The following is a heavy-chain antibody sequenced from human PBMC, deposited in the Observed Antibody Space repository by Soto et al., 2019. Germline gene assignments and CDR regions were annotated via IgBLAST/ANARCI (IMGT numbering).Heavy chain of an antibody. CDR3: ARGPRGWYGFDY. CDR1: GFTFSSDW. CDR2: MNSDGSSS. V-gene: IGHV3-74*01. J-gene: IGHJ4*02. D-gene: IGHD6-19*01. Sequence: EVQLVESGGGLVQPGGSLRLSCAASGFTFSSDWMHWVRQTPGKGLVWLSRMNSDGSSSTYADAMKGRFTISRDNAKNSLYLQMNSLRAEDTAVYYCARGPRGWYGFDYWGQGTLVTVSS.